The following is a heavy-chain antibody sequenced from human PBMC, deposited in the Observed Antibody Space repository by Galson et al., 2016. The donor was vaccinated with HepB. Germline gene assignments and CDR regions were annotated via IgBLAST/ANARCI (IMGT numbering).Heavy chain of an antibody. V-gene: IGHV3-74*01. D-gene: IGHD2-15*01. CDR2: LNTDGRTT. Sequence: LRLSCAASGFAFSSYWMHWVRQVPGKGLVWVSRLNTDGRTTNYADSVKGRFTISRDNAKNTLYLQMNSLRDEDTAVYYCASQWVAVDYWGRGTLVTVSS. CDR1: GFAFSSYW. CDR3: ASQWVAVDY. J-gene: IGHJ4*02.